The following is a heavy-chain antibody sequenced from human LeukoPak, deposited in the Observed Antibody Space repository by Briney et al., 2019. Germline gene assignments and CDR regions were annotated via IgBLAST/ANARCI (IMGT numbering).Heavy chain of an antibody. CDR2: IYHSGTT. D-gene: IGHD3-22*01. CDR3: ARYRDYYDSSGYSADAFDI. Sequence: SETLSLTCTVSGYSISSGYYWGWIRQPPGKGLEWIGSIYHSGTTYYNPSLQSRVTISVDTSENQFSLKLTSVTAADTAVYYCARYRDYYDSSGYSADAFDIWGQGTMVTVSS. CDR1: GYSISSGYY. V-gene: IGHV4-38-2*02. J-gene: IGHJ3*02.